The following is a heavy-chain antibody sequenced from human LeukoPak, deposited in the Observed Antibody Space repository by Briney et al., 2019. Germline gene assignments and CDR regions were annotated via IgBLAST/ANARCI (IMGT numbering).Heavy chain of an antibody. Sequence: ASVKVSCKASGHTLTNYHIHWVRQAPGQGVEWMGAVYATGGVAINTQAFPVRVTMTRDTSTGTVYMELSSLRFEDTAIYYCATEAPRSYYFDYWGQGIQVTVSS. CDR1: GHTLTNYH. V-gene: IGHV1-46*01. CDR2: VYATGGVA. J-gene: IGHJ4*02. CDR3: ATEAPRSYYFDY.